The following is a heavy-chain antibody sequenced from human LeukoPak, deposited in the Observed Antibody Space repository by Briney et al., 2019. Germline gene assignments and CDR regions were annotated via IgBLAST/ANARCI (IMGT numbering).Heavy chain of an antibody. CDR1: GYTFTAYD. CDR3: AKDNYPYGSFDF. CDR2: IKPGNGVT. Sequence: ASVTVSCKTSGYTFTAYDLHWVRQAPGQGPEWLGWIKPGNGVTRYAQKFQGRVTITSDTSITTAYMQLSSLKSDDTGVYYCAKDNYPYGSFDFWGQGALVTVSS. J-gene: IGHJ4*02. V-gene: IGHV1-2*02. D-gene: IGHD4-11*01.